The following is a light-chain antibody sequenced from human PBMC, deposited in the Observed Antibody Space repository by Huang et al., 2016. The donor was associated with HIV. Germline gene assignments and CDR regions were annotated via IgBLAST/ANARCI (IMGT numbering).Light chain of an antibody. CDR3: LQGIFFPYS. CDR2: QVS. J-gene: IGKJ2*03. Sequence: DVVMTQTPLSLSVTPGQPASISCKSSQSLLHSDGTTYLYWFFQKPGQSPQLLIYQVSSRVSGVSERFSGGGSGTDFTLKISRVEAEDVGTYYCLQGIFFPYSFGPGTKLELK. V-gene: IGKV2-29*02. CDR1: QSLLHSDGTTY.